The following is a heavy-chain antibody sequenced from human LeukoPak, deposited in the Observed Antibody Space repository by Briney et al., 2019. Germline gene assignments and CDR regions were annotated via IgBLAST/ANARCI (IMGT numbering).Heavy chain of an antibody. CDR2: INWNAGST. J-gene: IGHJ4*02. D-gene: IGHD5-18*01. CDR3: AKGGGGGYSYGYGQLDY. V-gene: IGHV3-43D*04. Sequence: GGSLRLSCAASGFTFHDYAVYWVRQAPGKGLEWVSLINWNAGSTYYADSAKGRFTISRDNSKNSLYLQMNSLRAEDTAMYYCAKGGGGGYSYGYGQLDYWGQGTLVTVSS. CDR1: GFTFHDYA.